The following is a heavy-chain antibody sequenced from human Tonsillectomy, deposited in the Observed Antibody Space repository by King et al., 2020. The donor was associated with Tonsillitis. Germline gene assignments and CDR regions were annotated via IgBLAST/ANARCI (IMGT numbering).Heavy chain of an antibody. Sequence: QLVQSGAEVKKPGASVKVSCKASGYTFTSYGISWVRQAPGQGLEWMGWISAYNGNTNYEQNIQSRVTMTTDTSTSTAYIEMRSLRSDDTALYYCSSDLGHYLWGSYRPDYWGQGTLVTVSS. J-gene: IGHJ4*02. CDR2: ISAYNGNT. CDR3: SSDLGHYLWGSYRPDY. D-gene: IGHD3-16*02. V-gene: IGHV1-18*04. CDR1: GYTFTSYG.